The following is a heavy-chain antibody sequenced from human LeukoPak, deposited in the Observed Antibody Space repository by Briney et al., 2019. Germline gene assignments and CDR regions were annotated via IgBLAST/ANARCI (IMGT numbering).Heavy chain of an antibody. D-gene: IGHD3-10*01. CDR2: INYSGST. V-gene: IGHV4-30-4*01. J-gene: IGHJ5*02. CDR3: ARYGSGSTWFDP. CDR1: GGSISSDNYQ. Sequence: SETLSLTCTVSGGSISSDNYQWSWIRQPPGKGLEWIGYINYSGSTYYNPSLKSRVTISADTSKNHFSLRLSSVTAADTAVYYCARYGSGSTWFDPWGQGTLVTVSS.